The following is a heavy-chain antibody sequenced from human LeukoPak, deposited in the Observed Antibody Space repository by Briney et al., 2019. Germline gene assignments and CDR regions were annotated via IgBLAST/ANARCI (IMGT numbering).Heavy chain of an antibody. J-gene: IGHJ6*02. CDR3: ARQEAYSYCMDV. Sequence: PSETLSLTCTVSGGSISSYYWTWIRQPPGKGLECIGYIYYSGRTNYNPSLKSRVTISVDMSKNQFSLKLKSVTAADTAVYYCARQEAYSYCMDVWGQGTTVTVPS. V-gene: IGHV4-59*08. CDR2: IYYSGRT. CDR1: GGSISSYY.